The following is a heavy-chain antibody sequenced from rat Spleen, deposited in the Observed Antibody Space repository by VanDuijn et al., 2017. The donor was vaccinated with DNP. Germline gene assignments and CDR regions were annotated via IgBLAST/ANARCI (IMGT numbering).Heavy chain of an antibody. CDR2: INTDGGST. CDR1: GFTFSSYW. CDR3: VKDVRGGSAFDD. Sequence: EVQLVETGGGLVQPGKSLKLSCVASGFTFSSYWMYWIRQTPGKGLEWLSSINTDGGSTFYPDSVKGRFTISRDNAENTVYLQMNSLRSEDTATYYCVKDVRGGSAFDDWGPGVMVTVSS. D-gene: IGHD1-11*01. V-gene: IGHV5-58*01. J-gene: IGHJ2*01.